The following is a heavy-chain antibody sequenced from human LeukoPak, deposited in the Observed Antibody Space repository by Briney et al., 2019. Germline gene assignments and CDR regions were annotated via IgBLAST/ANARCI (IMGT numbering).Heavy chain of an antibody. CDR3: ATYRSSSWYGYFDY. J-gene: IGHJ4*02. Sequence: SVKVSCKASGGSFSTYAFSWVRQAPGPGLEWMGFVIPILGTPTYAQKFQGRVTITADKSTATTFLELSSLRSEDTAVYYCATYRSSSWYGYFDYWGQGTLVTVSS. D-gene: IGHD6-13*01. V-gene: IGHV1-69*10. CDR2: VIPILGTP. CDR1: GGSFSTYA.